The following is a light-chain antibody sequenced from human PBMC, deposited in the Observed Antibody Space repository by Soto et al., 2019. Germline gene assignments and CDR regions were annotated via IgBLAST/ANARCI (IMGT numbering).Light chain of an antibody. J-gene: IGKJ4*01. V-gene: IGKV3-20*01. CDR1: Y. CDR3: QQHGRA. CDR2: GAS. Sequence: YLTCCHQKLGQAPPLLIYGASIRATAIPDRFSGSGSGTDFDLTVIGLESEDFAVSYCQQHGRAFGGGTKVDIK.